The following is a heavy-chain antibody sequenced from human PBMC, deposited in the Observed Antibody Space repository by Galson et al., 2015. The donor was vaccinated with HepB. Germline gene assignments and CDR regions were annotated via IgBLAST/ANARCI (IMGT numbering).Heavy chain of an antibody. J-gene: IGHJ6*02. CDR1: GFTFSGSA. V-gene: IGHV3-73*01. CDR2: IRSKANSYAT. D-gene: IGHD3-10*01. Sequence: SLRLSCAASGFTFSGSAMHWVRQASGKGLEWVGRIRSKANSYATAYAASVKGRFTISRDDSKNTAYLQMNSLKNEDTAVYYCTRRITMVRGAPEALYYYYGMDVWGQGTTVTVSS. CDR3: TRRITMVRGAPEALYYYYGMDV.